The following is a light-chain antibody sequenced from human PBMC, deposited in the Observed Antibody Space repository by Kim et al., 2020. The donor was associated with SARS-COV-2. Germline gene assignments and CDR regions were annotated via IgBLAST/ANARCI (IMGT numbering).Light chain of an antibody. J-gene: IGKJ4*01. Sequence: ASVGDRVTITCRARQDISRWLAWYQQQPEKAPKHLIYGASSLHSRVPSRFSGSGSGTDFILTISSLQPEDFATYYCQQYNAYPVTFGGGTKVDIK. V-gene: IGKV1D-16*01. CDR2: GAS. CDR3: QQYNAYPVT. CDR1: QDISRW.